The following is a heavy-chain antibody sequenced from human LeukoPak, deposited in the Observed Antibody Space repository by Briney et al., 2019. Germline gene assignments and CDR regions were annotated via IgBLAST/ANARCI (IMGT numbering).Heavy chain of an antibody. CDR3: ARIRTLKRSNWFDP. CDR1: GGSISSYY. J-gene: IGHJ5*02. V-gene: IGHV4-34*01. Sequence: SETLSLTCTVSGGSISSYYWSWIRQPPGKGLEWIGEINHSGSTNYNPSLKSRVTISVDTSKNQFSLKLSSVTAADTAVYYCARIRTLKRSNWFDPWGQGTLVTVSS. D-gene: IGHD1-1*01. CDR2: INHSGST.